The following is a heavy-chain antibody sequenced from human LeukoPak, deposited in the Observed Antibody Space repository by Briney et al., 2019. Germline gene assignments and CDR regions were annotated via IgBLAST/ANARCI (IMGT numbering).Heavy chain of an antibody. Sequence: GGSLRLSCAASGFTFSSYDMHWVRQATGKGLEWVSAIGTAGDTYYPGSVKGRFTISRENAKNSLYLQMNSLRAGDTAVYYCARGSYGSGTSLVDYWGQGTLVTVSS. CDR3: ARGSYGSGTSLVDY. CDR2: IGTAGDT. J-gene: IGHJ4*02. D-gene: IGHD3-10*01. CDR1: GFTFSSYD. V-gene: IGHV3-13*01.